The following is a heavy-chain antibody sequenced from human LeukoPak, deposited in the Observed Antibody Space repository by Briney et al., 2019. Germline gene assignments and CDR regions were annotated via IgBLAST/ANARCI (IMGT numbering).Heavy chain of an antibody. V-gene: IGHV4-59*01. J-gene: IGHJ3*01. D-gene: IGHD3-22*01. CDR2: ISYIGST. CDR3: ASDSISMNAFDA. CDR1: GGSISSYY. Sequence: SETLSLTCTVSGGSISSYYWNCIRQPPGKGLEWIGYISYIGSTNYNPSLKSRVTLSIDTSKNEVSLMLTSVTAADTAVYYCASDSISMNAFDAWGQGTMVTVSS.